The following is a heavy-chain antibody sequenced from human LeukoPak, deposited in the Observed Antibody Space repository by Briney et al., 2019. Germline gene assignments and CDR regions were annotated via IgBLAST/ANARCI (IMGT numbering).Heavy chain of an antibody. CDR3: ARVGVSSYYDDWFDP. J-gene: IGHJ5*02. D-gene: IGHD1-26*01. V-gene: IGHV4-4*07. CDR1: GGSISSYY. Sequence: SETLSLTCTVSGGSISSYYWSWIRQPAGKGLEWIGRIYTSGSTNYNPSLKSRVTMSVDTSKNQFSLKLSTVTAADTAVYYCARVGVSSYYDDWFDPWGQGTLVTVSS. CDR2: IYTSGST.